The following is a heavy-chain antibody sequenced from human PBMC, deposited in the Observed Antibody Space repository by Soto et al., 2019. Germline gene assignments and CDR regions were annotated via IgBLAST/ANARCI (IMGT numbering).Heavy chain of an antibody. V-gene: IGHV4-34*01. Sequence: LEILSLTCAVYGGSFSGYYWSWIRQPPGKGLEWIGEINHSGSTNYNPSLQSRVTISVDTSKNQFSLKLSSVTAADTAVYYCASLYSNYYFDYWGQGTLVTVSS. J-gene: IGHJ4*02. D-gene: IGHD6-13*01. CDR2: INHSGST. CDR3: ASLYSNYYFDY. CDR1: GGSFSGYY.